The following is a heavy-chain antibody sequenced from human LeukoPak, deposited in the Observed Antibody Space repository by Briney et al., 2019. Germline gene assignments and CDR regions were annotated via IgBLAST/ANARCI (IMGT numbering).Heavy chain of an antibody. CDR1: GYTFTSYY. CDR3: AGDGPRIAALGEDFDY. J-gene: IGHJ4*02. D-gene: IGHD6-6*01. CDR2: INPSGGST. Sequence: ASVKVSCKASGYTFTSYYMHWVRQAPGQGLEWMGIINPSGGSTSYAQKFQGRVTMTRDTSTSTVYMELSSLRSEDTAVYYCAGDGPRIAALGEDFDYWGQGTLVTVSS. V-gene: IGHV1-46*01.